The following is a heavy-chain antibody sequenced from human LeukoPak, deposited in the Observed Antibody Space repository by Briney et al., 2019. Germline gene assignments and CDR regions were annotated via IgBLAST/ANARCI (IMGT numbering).Heavy chain of an antibody. J-gene: IGHJ4*02. Sequence: GGSLRLSCAASGFTFSSYAMHWVRQAPGKGLEWVAVISYDGSNKYYADSVKGRFTISRDNFKNTLYLQMNSLRAEDTAVYYCAKSASYDASGYYREYYFDYWGQGTLVTVSS. CDR1: GFTFSSYA. D-gene: IGHD3-22*01. V-gene: IGHV3-30-3*02. CDR3: AKSASYDASGYYREYYFDY. CDR2: ISYDGSNK.